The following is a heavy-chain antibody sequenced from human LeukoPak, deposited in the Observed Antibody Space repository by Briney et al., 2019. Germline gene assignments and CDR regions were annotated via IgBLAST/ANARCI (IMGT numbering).Heavy chain of an antibody. CDR3: ARGVDLRAAPYDY. J-gene: IGHJ4*02. CDR1: GFTFSSYG. D-gene: IGHD3/OR15-3a*01. V-gene: IGHV3-20*04. Sequence: PGGSLRLSCVASGFTFSSYGMSWVRQAPGKGLEWVSGINWNGGSTGYADSVKGRFTIYRDNAKNSLYLQMNSLRAEDTALYYCARGVDLRAAPYDYWGQGTLVTVSS. CDR2: INWNGGST.